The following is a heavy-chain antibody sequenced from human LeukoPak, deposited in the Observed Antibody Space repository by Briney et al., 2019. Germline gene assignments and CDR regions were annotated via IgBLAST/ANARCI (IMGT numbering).Heavy chain of an antibody. CDR2: IYPGDSDT. CDR3: ARGVREWFGESPYYFDY. Sequence: GESLKISCKGSGYSFTSHWIGWVRQMPGKGLDWMGIIYPGDSDTRYSPSFQGQVTISADKSISTAYLQWSSLKASDTAMYYCARGVREWFGESPYYFDYWGQGTLVTVSS. CDR1: GYSFTSHW. J-gene: IGHJ4*02. V-gene: IGHV5-51*01. D-gene: IGHD3-10*01.